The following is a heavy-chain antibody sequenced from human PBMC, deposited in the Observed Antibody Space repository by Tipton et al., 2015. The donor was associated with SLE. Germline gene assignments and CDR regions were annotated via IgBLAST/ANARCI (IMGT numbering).Heavy chain of an antibody. D-gene: IGHD3-22*01. V-gene: IGHV3-30*03. J-gene: IGHJ4*02. Sequence: SLRLSCAASGFTFSSYGMYWVRQAPGKGLEWVALTSYDGSNKYYADSVKGRFTISRDNSKNTLYLQMNSLRAEDTAVYYCARDEGRKDYYDSSGYPDGWGQGTLVTVSS. CDR2: TSYDGSNK. CDR3: ARDEGRKDYYDSSGYPDG. CDR1: GFTFSSYG.